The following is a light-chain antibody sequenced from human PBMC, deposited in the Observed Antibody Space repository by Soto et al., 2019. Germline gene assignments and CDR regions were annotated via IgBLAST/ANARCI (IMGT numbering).Light chain of an antibody. CDR1: ESIITY. CDR3: QQSYSTPRT. Sequence: DIQMTQSPSSLSASVGDRVTITCRASESIITYLNWYQQKPGKAPKLLIYAASNLQRGVPSRFSGSGSGTDFTLTISSLQPEDFGTYYCQQSYSTPRTFGQGTKVEIK. J-gene: IGKJ1*01. CDR2: AAS. V-gene: IGKV1-39*01.